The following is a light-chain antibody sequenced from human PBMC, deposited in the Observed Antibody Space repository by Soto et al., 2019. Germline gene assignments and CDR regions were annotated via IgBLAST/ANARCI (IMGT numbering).Light chain of an antibody. V-gene: IGLV2-23*01. CDR2: EAT. J-gene: IGLJ3*02. CDR3: CAYAGSGTVV. Sequence: QSALTQPASVSGSPEQSITISCTGTSSDVGSYNLVSWYRQHPGKAPNVMIYEATKRASGVSNRFSGSKSGNTASLTISGLQAEDEADYYCCAYAGSGTVVFGGGTKLTVL. CDR1: SSDVGSYNL.